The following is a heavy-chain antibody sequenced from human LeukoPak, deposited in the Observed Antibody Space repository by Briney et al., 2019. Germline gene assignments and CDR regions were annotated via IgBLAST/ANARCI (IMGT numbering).Heavy chain of an antibody. CDR1: GGSISSYY. V-gene: IGHV4-59*01. CDR3: ARAWDYYDSSGDHIHFDY. Sequence: PSETLSLTCTVSGGSISSYYWSWIRQPPGKGLEWFGYTYYSGSTNYNPSLKSRVTISVDTSKNQFSLKLSSVTAADTAVYYCARAWDYYDSSGDHIHFDYWGQGTLVTVSS. J-gene: IGHJ4*02. CDR2: TYYSGST. D-gene: IGHD3-22*01.